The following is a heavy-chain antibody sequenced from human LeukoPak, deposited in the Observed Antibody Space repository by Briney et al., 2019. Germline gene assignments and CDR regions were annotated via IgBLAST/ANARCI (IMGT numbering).Heavy chain of an antibody. J-gene: IGHJ4*02. CDR2: ISGSGGST. CDR1: GFTFSSYA. D-gene: IGHD6-13*01. V-gene: IGHV3-23*01. Sequence: GGSLRLSCAASGFTFSSYAMSWVRQAPGKGLEWVSAISGSGGSTYYADSVKGRFTISRDNSKNMLYLQMNSLRAEDTAVYYCAKDREQQLAAGELDYWGQGTLVTVSS. CDR3: AKDREQQLAAGELDY.